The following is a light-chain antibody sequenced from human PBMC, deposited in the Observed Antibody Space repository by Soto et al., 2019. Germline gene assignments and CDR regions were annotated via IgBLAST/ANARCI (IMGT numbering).Light chain of an antibody. V-gene: IGKV1-5*03. J-gene: IGKJ1*01. CDR2: KAS. CDR1: QSISSW. Sequence: DVKMIHSRASRTATVGDRVTITCRASQSISSWLAWYQQKPGKAPKLLIYKASSLESGVPSRFSGSGSGTEFTLTISSLQPDDFATYYCPQYNSYSRTFAQRTK. CDR3: PQYNSYSRT.